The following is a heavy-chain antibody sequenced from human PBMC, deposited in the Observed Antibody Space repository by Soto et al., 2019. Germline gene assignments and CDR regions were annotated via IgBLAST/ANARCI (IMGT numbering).Heavy chain of an antibody. D-gene: IGHD2-2*01. CDR1: GFTFSNHA. J-gene: IGHJ4*02. Sequence: EVQLLESGGALVQPGGSLRLSCAASGFTFSNHAMNWVRQAPGKGLEWVSTISDSGSTYYADSVKGRFTISRDNSKNTLYLQMNSLRAEDTAVYYCARDPGGHYCTSTSCLYVFAHLGQGTRVIVSS. CDR3: ARDPGGHYCTSTSCLYVFAH. CDR2: ISDSGST. V-gene: IGHV3-23*01.